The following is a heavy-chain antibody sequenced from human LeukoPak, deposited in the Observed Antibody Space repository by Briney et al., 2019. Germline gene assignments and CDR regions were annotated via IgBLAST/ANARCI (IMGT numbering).Heavy chain of an antibody. Sequence: SETLSLTCTVSGRSISIARDAYFWPWIRQPPGKGLGWIGNIYYSGKTNYSPSLKRRVTMSVHPSKNQFSLSLASVTAADTAVYFCARTHRYTGTDYWGQGTLVIVSS. CDR3: ARTHRYTGTDY. CDR1: GRSISIARDAYF. CDR2: IYYSGKT. D-gene: IGHD7-27*01. J-gene: IGHJ4*02. V-gene: IGHV4-39*01.